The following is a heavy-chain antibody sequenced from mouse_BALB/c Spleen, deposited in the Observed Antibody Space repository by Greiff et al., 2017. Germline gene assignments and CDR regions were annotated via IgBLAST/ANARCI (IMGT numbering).Heavy chain of an antibody. CDR1: GFSLSTYGIG. J-gene: IGHJ4*01. CDR2: IWWNDNK. V-gene: IGHV8-11*01. CDR3: ARIKQSSYAMDY. Sequence: QVTLKVSGPGILQPSQTLSLTCSFSGFSLSTYGIGVGWIRQPSGKGLEWLAHIWWNDNKYYNTALKSRLTISKDTSNNQVFLKIASVDTADTATYYCARIKQSSYAMDYWGQGTSVTVSS.